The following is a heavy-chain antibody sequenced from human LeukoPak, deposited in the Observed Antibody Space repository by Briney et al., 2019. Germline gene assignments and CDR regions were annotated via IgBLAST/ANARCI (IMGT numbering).Heavy chain of an antibody. CDR1: GFTFRSYG. D-gene: IGHD5-12*01. CDR2: IWYDGSNK. V-gene: IGHV3-33*01. J-gene: IGHJ4*02. CDR3: ARDLGYADY. Sequence: PGGSLRLSCAASGFTFRSYGMHWVRQAPGKGLEWVAVIWYDGSNKYYADPVKGRFTISRDNSKNTLYLQMNSLRAEDTAVYYCARDLGYADYWGQGTLVTVSS.